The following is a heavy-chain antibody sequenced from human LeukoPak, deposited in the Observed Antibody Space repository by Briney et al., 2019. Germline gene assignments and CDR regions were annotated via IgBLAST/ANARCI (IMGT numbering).Heavy chain of an antibody. D-gene: IGHD1-26*01. J-gene: IGHJ4*02. Sequence: GGSLRLSCAASGFTVSSNYMTWVRQAPGKGLEWLSVIYSGGGTYYADSVQGRFTISRDNSRNTLYLQMNFLRAEDTAVYYCARRSGEGYFDYWGQGTLVTVS. CDR2: IYSGGGT. CDR3: ARRSGEGYFDY. CDR1: GFTVSSNY. V-gene: IGHV3-66*01.